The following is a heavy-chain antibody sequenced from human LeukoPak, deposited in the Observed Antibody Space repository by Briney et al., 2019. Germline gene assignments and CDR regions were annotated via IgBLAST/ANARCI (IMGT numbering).Heavy chain of an antibody. J-gene: IGHJ4*02. V-gene: IGHV4-4*07. CDR2: IYTSGST. CDR1: GGSISSYY. CDR3: ASYGSGSSDSRFDY. Sequence: SETLSLTCTVSGGSISSYYWSWIRQPAGKGLEWIGRIYTSGSTNYNPSLKSRVTMSVDTSKNQFSLKLSSVTAADTAVYYCASYGSGSSDSRFDYWGQGTLVIVSS. D-gene: IGHD3-10*01.